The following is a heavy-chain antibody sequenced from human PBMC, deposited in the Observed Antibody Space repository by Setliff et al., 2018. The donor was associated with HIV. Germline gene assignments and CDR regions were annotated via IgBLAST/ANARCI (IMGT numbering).Heavy chain of an antibody. J-gene: IGHJ5*02. CDR1: GYTFTAYF. Sequence: ASVKVSCKTAGYTFTAYFLQWVRQAPGQGLEWIGWISPNTGDTGIALKFQGRVTMTRDTSTSTTYPELDRLTYDDTAIYYCARGGYYTSGTWFDPWGQGTLVTVSS. D-gene: IGHD3-10*01. V-gene: IGHV1-2*02. CDR2: ISPNTGDT. CDR3: ARGGYYTSGTWFDP.